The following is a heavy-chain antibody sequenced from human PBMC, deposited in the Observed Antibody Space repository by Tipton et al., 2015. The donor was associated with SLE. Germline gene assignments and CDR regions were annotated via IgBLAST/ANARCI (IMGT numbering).Heavy chain of an antibody. V-gene: IGHV4-39*07. CDR2: VYYSGST. J-gene: IGHJ6*04. Sequence: LRLSCTVSGGSISRSSYYWAWIRQPPGKGLEWIGSVYYSGSTYYNPSLKSRVTISVDTSKNQFSLKLSSVTAADTAVYYCARGGYSTSSGIWVWGEGTTVTVSS. CDR1: GGSISRSSYY. D-gene: IGHD6-6*01. CDR3: ARGGYSTSSGIWV.